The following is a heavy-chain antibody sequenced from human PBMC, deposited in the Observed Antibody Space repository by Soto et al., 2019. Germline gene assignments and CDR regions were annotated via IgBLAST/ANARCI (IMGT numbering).Heavy chain of an antibody. CDR1: GGSISSYY. J-gene: IGHJ5*02. CDR3: ARGEYDFWSGPQENWFDP. D-gene: IGHD3-3*01. V-gene: IGHV4-59*01. CDR2: IYYSGST. Sequence: SETLSLTCTVSGGSISSYYWSWIRQPPGEGLEWIGYIYYSGSTNYNPSLKSRVTISVDTSKNQFSLKLSSVTAADTAVYYCARGEYDFWSGPQENWFDPWGQGTLVTVSS.